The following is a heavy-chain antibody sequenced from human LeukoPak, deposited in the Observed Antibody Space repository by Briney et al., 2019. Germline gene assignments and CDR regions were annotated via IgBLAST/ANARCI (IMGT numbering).Heavy chain of an antibody. D-gene: IGHD1-26*01. CDR1: GYTFTGYY. CDR2: INPNSGGT. Sequence: ASVKVSCKASGYTFTGYYIHWVRQAPGQGLEWMGWINPNSGGTNYAQKFQGRVTMTRDTSISTAYMELSRLRSDDTAVYYCACRPDVGATADYWGQGTLVTVSS. J-gene: IGHJ4*02. V-gene: IGHV1-2*02. CDR3: ACRPDVGATADY.